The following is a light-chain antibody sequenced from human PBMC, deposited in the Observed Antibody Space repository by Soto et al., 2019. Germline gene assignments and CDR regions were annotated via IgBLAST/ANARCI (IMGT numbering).Light chain of an antibody. CDR1: RTITSD. V-gene: IGKV1-39*01. J-gene: IGKJ1*01. CDR2: AAS. CDR3: QQTYSTPGWA. Sequence: DIQMTQSPSSLSASVGDRVTITCRASRTITSDLNWYQQRPGKAPKLLIYAASNLQSGVPSRFSGSGSGTDFTFIISSLQPEDSATYYCQQTYSTPGWAFGQGTKV.